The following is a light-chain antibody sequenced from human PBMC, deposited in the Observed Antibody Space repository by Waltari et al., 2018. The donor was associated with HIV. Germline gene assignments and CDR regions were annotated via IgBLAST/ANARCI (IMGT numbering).Light chain of an antibody. CDR2: AAS. V-gene: IGKV1-39*01. CDR3: QQSHSTLLT. Sequence: DIQMTQSPSSLSASVGDRVTITCRTRQSIDNYLNWYQQKPGQAPNLLIYAASSLQSGVPSRFSGSGSGTDFTLTISSLHPEDFATYYCQQSHSTLLTFGGGTKAEIK. CDR1: QSIDNY. J-gene: IGKJ4*01.